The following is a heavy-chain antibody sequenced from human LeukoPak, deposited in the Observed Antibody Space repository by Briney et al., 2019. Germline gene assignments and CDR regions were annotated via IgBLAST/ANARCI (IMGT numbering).Heavy chain of an antibody. CDR1: GFTFDDYG. CDR2: INWNGGST. V-gene: IGHV3-20*04. J-gene: IGHJ3*02. Sequence: PGGSLRLSCAASGFTFDDYGMSWVRQAPGKGLEWVSGINWNGGSTGYADSVKGRFTISRDNAKNSLYLQMNSLRAEDTALYYCARMYSSGWHDAFDIWGQGTMVTVSS. CDR3: ARMYSSGWHDAFDI. D-gene: IGHD6-19*01.